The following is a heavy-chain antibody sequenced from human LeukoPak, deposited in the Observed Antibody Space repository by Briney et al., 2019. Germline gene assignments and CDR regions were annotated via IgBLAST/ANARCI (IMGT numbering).Heavy chain of an antibody. Sequence: GGSLRLSCEASGFTFSSYEMNWVRQAPGKGLEWVSYISGSGGTIYYADSVKGRFTISRDSAKNSLYLQMNSLRAEDTAVYYCARVDHRAVAGYYFDYWGQGTLVTVSS. J-gene: IGHJ4*02. CDR1: GFTFSSYE. D-gene: IGHD6-19*01. CDR3: ARVDHRAVAGYYFDY. V-gene: IGHV3-48*03. CDR2: ISGSGGTI.